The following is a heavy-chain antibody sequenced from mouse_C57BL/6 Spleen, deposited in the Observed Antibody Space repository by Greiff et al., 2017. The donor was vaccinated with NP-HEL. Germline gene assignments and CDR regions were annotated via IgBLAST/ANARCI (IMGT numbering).Heavy chain of an antibody. D-gene: IGHD1-1*01. Sequence: VQLQQSGPELVKPGASVKISCKASGYAFSSSWMNWVKQRPGKGLEWIGRIYPGDGDTNYNGKFKGKATLTADKSSSTAYMQLSSLTSEDSAVYFCARKGDYYGSSYSFAYWGQGTLVTVSA. V-gene: IGHV1-82*01. CDR3: ARKGDYYGSSYSFAY. CDR2: IYPGDGDT. CDR1: GYAFSSSW. J-gene: IGHJ3*01.